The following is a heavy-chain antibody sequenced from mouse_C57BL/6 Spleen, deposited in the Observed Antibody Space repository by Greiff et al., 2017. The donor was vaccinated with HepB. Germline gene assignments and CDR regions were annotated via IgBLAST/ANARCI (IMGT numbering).Heavy chain of an antibody. CDR1: GFTFSDYG. CDR2: ISSGSSTI. V-gene: IGHV5-17*01. J-gene: IGHJ1*03. Sequence: EVKLVESGGGLVKPGGSLKLSCAASGFTFSDYGTHWVRQAPEKGLEWVAYISSGSSTIYYADTVKGRFTISRDNAKNTLFLQMTSLRSEDTAMYYCARGSDWYFDVWGTGTTVTVSS. CDR3: ARGSDWYFDV.